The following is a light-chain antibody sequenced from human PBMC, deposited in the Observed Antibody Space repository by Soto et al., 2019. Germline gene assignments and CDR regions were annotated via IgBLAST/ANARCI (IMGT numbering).Light chain of an antibody. V-gene: IGKV1-39*01. CDR1: QSISTY. Sequence: DIQMTQSPSSLSASVGDRVTITCRASQSISTYLSWYQQKPGKAPNLLIYKASSLEGGVPSRFSGSGSGTEFTLTISSLQPEDVATYYCEQKYSTPQVTFGGGTKVEIK. CDR3: EQKYSTPQVT. CDR2: KAS. J-gene: IGKJ4*01.